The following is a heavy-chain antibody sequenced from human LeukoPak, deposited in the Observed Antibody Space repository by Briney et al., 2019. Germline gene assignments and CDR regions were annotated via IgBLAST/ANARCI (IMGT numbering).Heavy chain of an antibody. CDR2: ISWDGGST. CDR1: GFTFDDYA. CDR3: AKSSLRYYDFWCGDYYFDY. Sequence: GGSLRLSCAASGFTFDDYAMHWVRQAPGKGLEWVSLISWDGGSTYYADSVKGRFTISRDNSKNSLYLQMNSLRAEDTALYYCAKSSLRYYDFWCGDYYFDYWGQGTLVTVSS. D-gene: IGHD3-3*01. J-gene: IGHJ4*02. V-gene: IGHV3-43D*04.